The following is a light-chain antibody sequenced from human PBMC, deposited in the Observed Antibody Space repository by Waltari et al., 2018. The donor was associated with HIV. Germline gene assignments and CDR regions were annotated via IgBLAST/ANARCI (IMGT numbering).Light chain of an antibody. V-gene: IGLV1-40*01. CDR1: SSNIGAPYD. Sequence: QSVLTQPPSVSGAPGQRVTISCTGSSSNIGAPYDVHWYQQLPGTAPKLLIYYNNNRPSGVPDRFSGSRSGTSASLAITGLQAEDEADYYCQSYDSSLSGYVFGSGTKVTVL. CDR3: QSYDSSLSGYV. J-gene: IGLJ1*01. CDR2: YNN.